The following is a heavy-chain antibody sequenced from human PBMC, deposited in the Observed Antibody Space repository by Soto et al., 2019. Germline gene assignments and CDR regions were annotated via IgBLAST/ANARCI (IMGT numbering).Heavy chain of an antibody. CDR2: ISPYSGNT. CDR3: AMVDNYVTPTPQDV. CDR1: GYIFVNYG. V-gene: IGHV1-18*01. J-gene: IGHJ6*02. Sequence: QVQLVQSGDEVRKPGSSVKVSCKASGYIFVNYGIAWVRQAPGQGLEWVGWISPYSGNTHYASKVQGRITMXTXTXXSTAYMGLGSLTSDDTAVYYCAMVDNYVTPTPQDVWGQGTTVTVSS. D-gene: IGHD3-16*01.